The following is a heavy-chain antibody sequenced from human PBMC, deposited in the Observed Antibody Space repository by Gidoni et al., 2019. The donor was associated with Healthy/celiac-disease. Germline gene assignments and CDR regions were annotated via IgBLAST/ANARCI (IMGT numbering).Heavy chain of an antibody. CDR1: GSSFTSYW. CDR3: ARPHDTSGYYYYFDY. D-gene: IGHD3-22*01. CDR2: IHPGDSDT. J-gene: IGHJ4*02. V-gene: IGHV5-51*01. Sequence: EVQLVQSGAEVKKPGESLKISCKGSGSSFTSYWIGWVRQMPGKGLEWMGIIHPGDSDTRYSPSFQGQVTISADKSINTAYLQWSSLKASDTAMYYCARPHDTSGYYYYFDYWGQGTLVTVSS.